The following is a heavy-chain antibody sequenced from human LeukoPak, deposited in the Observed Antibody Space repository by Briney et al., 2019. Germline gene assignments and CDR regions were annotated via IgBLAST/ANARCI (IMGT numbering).Heavy chain of an antibody. CDR3: ARENVDTAMVTNY. CDR1: GYTFTGYY. J-gene: IGHJ4*02. CDR2: INPNSGGT. D-gene: IGHD5-18*01. Sequence: ASVKVSCKASGYTFTGYYMHWVRQAPGQGLEWMGWINPNSGGTNYAQKFQGRVTMTRDTSTSTAYMELSRLRSDDTAVYYCARENVDTAMVTNYWGQGTLVTVSS. V-gene: IGHV1-2*02.